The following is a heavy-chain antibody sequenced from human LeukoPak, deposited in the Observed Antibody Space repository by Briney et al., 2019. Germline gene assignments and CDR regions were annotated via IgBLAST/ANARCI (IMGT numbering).Heavy chain of an antibody. D-gene: IGHD3-22*01. V-gene: IGHV3-21*01. CDR1: GFTFSSYS. CDR2: ISSSSSYI. Sequence: PGGSLRLSCAASGFTFSSYSMSWVRQAPGKGLEWVSSISSSSSYIYYADSVKGRFTISRDNAKNSLYLQMNSLRAEDTAVYYCARSLGYYDSSGYYEVGYYFDYWGQGTLVTVSS. CDR3: ARSLGYYDSSGYYEVGYYFDY. J-gene: IGHJ4*02.